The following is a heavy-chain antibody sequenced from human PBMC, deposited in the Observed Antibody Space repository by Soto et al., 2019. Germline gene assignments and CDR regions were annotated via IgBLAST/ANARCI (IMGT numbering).Heavy chain of an antibody. CDR3: AREVVITNDAFDI. D-gene: IGHD3-22*01. J-gene: IGHJ3*02. Sequence: GASVKVSCKASGGTFSSYAISWVRQAPGQGLEWMGGIIPIFGTANYAQKFQGRVTITADKSTSTAYMELSSLRSEDTAVYYCAREVVITNDAFDIWGQGTMVTVSS. CDR2: IIPIFGTA. CDR1: GGTFSSYA. V-gene: IGHV1-69*06.